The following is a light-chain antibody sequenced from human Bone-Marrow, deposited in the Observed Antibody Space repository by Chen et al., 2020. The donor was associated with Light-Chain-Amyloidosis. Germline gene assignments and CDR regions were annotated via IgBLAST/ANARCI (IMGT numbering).Light chain of an antibody. CDR2: EGS. Sequence: QSALTQPASVSGSPGQSITIACTGGNGYFGHYDLVSWYQQHPGKAPKLIIYEGSKRPSGISSRFSGSKSGNTASLTISGLQAEDQADYYCCSYGGRGSLDVVFGGGTKLTVL. V-gene: IGLV2-23*01. CDR1: NGYFGHYDL. J-gene: IGLJ2*01. CDR3: CSYGGRGSLDVV.